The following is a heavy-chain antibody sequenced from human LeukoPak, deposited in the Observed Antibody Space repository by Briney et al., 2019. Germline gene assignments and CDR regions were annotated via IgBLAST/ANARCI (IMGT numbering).Heavy chain of an antibody. V-gene: IGHV1-69*13. J-gene: IGHJ4*02. D-gene: IGHD2-21*02. Sequence: SVKASCKASGGTFSSYAISWVRQAPGQGLEWMGGITPIFGTANYAQKFQGRVTITAVESMSTAYMELSSLRSEDTAVYYCARGWLAETTVVTPYNYWGQGTLVTVSS. CDR2: ITPIFGTA. CDR1: GGTFSSYA. CDR3: ARGWLAETTVVTPYNY.